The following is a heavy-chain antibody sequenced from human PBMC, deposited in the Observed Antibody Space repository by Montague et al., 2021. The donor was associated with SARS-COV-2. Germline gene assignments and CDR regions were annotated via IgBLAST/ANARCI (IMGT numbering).Heavy chain of an antibody. V-gene: IGHV4-31*03. CDR2: TYDDRPI. Sequence: TLSLTCSVSGASIRGAYHWSWTRQHPGKDLEWIGHTYDDRPIYYNPSLRGRASISLDSSENRFSLTLTSVTAADTALYYCAAYIIGAGGRGSWGQGALVTVSS. D-gene: IGHD3-16*01. J-gene: IGHJ1*01. CDR3: AAYIIGAGGRGS. CDR1: GASIRGAYH.